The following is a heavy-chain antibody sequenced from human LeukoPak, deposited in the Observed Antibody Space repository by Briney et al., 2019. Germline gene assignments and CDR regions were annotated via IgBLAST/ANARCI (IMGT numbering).Heavy chain of an antibody. D-gene: IGHD3-10*01. CDR2: INHSGST. CDR1: GGSFSGYY. J-gene: IGHJ4*02. V-gene: IGHV4-34*01. CDR3: ARLAYYGSGHALGY. Sequence: SETLSLTCAVYGGSFSGYYWSWIRQPPGKGLEWIGEINHSGSTNYNPSLKSRVTISVDTSKNQFSLKLSSVTAADTAVYYCARLAYYGSGHALGYWGQGTLVTVSS.